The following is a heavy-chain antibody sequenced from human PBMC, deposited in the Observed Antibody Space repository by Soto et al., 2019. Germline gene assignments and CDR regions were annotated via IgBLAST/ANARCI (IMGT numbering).Heavy chain of an antibody. Sequence: GGSLRLSCAASGFIFSTTAMTWVRQAPGKGLEWVSTISGSGVSTYYTDSVKGRFTISRDNSKNTLYLQMNSLRAEDTAVYFCAAVMGSDYDYVWGSLTFDDWGQGTLVTVSS. CDR1: GFIFSTTA. J-gene: IGHJ4*02. CDR2: ISGSGVST. CDR3: AAVMGSDYDYVWGSLTFDD. D-gene: IGHD3-16*01. V-gene: IGHV3-23*01.